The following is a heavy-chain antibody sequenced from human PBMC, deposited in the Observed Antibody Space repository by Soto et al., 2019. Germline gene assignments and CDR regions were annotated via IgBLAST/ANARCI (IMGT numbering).Heavy chain of an antibody. D-gene: IGHD3-16*01. CDR1: GGSISSYY. J-gene: IGHJ4*02. CDR3: ARRYGGNFDY. V-gene: IGHV4-59*01. Sequence: SETLSLTCTVSGGSISSYYLSWIRQPPGKGLEWIGYIYYSGSTNYNPSLKSRVTISVDTSKNQFSLKLSSVTAADTAVYYWARRYGGNFDYWGQGTLVTVSS. CDR2: IYYSGST.